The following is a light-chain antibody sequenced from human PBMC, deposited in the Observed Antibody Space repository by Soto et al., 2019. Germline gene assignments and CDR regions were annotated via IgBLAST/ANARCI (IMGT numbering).Light chain of an antibody. CDR1: SSDVGSYNL. J-gene: IGLJ2*01. CDR2: EVS. V-gene: IGLV2-23*02. CDR3: CSYAGSSTRVV. Sequence: QSALTQPASVSVSPGQSITISCTGTSSDVGSYNLVSWYQQHPGKAPKLMIYEVSKRPSGVSNRFSGSKSGNTASLTISGLQAEDEADYYCCSYAGSSTRVVFGGGTKLTVL.